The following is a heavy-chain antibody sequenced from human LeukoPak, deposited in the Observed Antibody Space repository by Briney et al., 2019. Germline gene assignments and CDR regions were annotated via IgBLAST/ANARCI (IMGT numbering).Heavy chain of an antibody. CDR2: IYYSGST. CDR1: GGAISSSSYY. D-gene: IGHD3-22*01. CDR3: ASHGPYYYDSSGYYGGEYDAFDI. V-gene: IGHV4-39*01. J-gene: IGHJ3*02. Sequence: SETLSLTCTASGGAISSSSYYWGWIRQPPGKGLEWIGSIYYSGSTYYNPSLKSRVTISVDTSKNQFSLKLSSVTAADTAVYYCASHGPYYYDSSGYYGGEYDAFDIWGQGTMVTVSS.